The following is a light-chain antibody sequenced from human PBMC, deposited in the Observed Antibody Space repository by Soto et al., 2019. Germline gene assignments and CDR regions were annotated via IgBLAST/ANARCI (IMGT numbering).Light chain of an antibody. Sequence: QSVLTQPPSASATPGQRVTISCSGSSSNIGTNSVYWYQQLPGTAPKVRIYNNTQRPSGVPDRFSASKSSTSASLAISGLRSDDEADYYCSTWDDSLRGWVFGGGVKLTVL. CDR3: STWDDSLRGWV. CDR2: NNT. V-gene: IGLV1-47*01. J-gene: IGLJ3*02. CDR1: SSNIGTNS.